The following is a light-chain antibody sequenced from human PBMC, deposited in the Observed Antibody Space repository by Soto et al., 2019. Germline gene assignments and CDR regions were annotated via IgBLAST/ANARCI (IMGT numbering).Light chain of an antibody. J-gene: IGKJ1*01. V-gene: IGKV1-5*01. CDR1: QSISNR. Sequence: DIQMTQSHSTLCSSLGDRVTITCRASQSISNRLAWYQQKPGKAPKVLIYDASSLESGVPSRFIGSGSGTEFILTIRSMKPDDFASYGCQQYGGMWTFGQGTKVDI. CDR3: QQYGGMWT. CDR2: DAS.